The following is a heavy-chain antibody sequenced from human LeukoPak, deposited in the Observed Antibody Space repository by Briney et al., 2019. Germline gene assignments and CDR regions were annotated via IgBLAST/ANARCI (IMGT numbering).Heavy chain of an antibody. CDR3: AKAYQLPTYYYYYGMDV. CDR1: GFTFSSYA. CDR2: ISGSGGST. V-gene: IGHV3-23*01. Sequence: GRSLRLSCAASGFTFSSYAMSWVRQAPGKGLEWVSAISGSGGSTYYPDSVKGRFTISRDTSKNTLYLQMNSLRAEDTAVYYCAKAYQLPTYYYYYGMDVWGQGTTVTVSS. J-gene: IGHJ6*02. D-gene: IGHD2-2*01.